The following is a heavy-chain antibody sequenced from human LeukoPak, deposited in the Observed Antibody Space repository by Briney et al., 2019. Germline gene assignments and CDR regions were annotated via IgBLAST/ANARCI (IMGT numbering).Heavy chain of an antibody. CDR1: GYSFTNYW. J-gene: IGHJ4*02. CDR2: IYPGDSGT. V-gene: IGHV5-51*01. CDR3: ARRGDYISGCPLDN. Sequence: GESLKISCKGSGYSFTNYWIGWVRQMPGKGLEWMGIIYPGDSGTRYSPSFQGQVTISADKSISTASLQWSSLKASDTAIYYCARRGDYISGCPLDNWGQGTLVTVSS. D-gene: IGHD6-19*01.